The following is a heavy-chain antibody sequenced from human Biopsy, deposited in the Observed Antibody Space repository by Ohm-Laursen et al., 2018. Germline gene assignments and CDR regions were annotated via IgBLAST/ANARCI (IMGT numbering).Heavy chain of an antibody. CDR3: ARVGVGAPSIDYFDS. CDR1: GVSIYNFF. J-gene: IGHJ4*02. Sequence: TLSLTCTVSGVSIYNFFWSWIRQPPGKGLEWIGYIYYSGSTNYNPSLKSRVTISVDRSKNHFSLELSSVTAADTAVYYCARVGVGAPSIDYFDSWGQGALVTVSS. V-gene: IGHV4-59*01. D-gene: IGHD1-26*01. CDR2: IYYSGST.